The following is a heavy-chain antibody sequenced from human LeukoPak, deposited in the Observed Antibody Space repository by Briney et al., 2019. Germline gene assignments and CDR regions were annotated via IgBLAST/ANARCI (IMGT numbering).Heavy chain of an antibody. CDR2: ICYSGSS. J-gene: IGHJ4*02. V-gene: IGHV4-30-4*01. CDR1: GGSISSGDYY. Sequence: PSETLSLTCTVSGGSISSGDYYWSWIRQPPGKGLEWIGYICYSGSSYFSPSLKSRVTISVDTSKNQFSLKLSSVTAADTALYYCARLKVDANNYFDYWGQGTLVTVSS. CDR3: ARLKVDANNYFDY. D-gene: IGHD1-26*01.